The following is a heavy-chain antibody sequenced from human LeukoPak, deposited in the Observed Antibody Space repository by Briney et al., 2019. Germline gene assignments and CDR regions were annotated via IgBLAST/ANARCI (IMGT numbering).Heavy chain of an antibody. CDR2: IYYSGST. Sequence: PSETLSLTCTVSGGSISSYYWSWIRQPPGKGLEWIGYIYYSGSTNYNPSLKSRVTISVDTSKNQFSLKLSSVTAADTAVYYCAXXARXYYDFWSGYYLGGMDVWGQGTTVTVSS. D-gene: IGHD3-3*01. CDR1: GGSISSYY. J-gene: IGHJ6*02. V-gene: IGHV4-59*01. CDR3: AXXARXYYDFWSGYYLGGMDV.